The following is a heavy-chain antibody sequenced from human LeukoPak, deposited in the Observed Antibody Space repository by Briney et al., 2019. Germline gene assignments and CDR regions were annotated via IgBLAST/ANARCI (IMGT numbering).Heavy chain of an antibody. CDR3: AKGVTAWGSGPPVGYFDY. Sequence: GGSLRLSCAASGFTFSSYGMHWVRQAPGKGLEWVAVISYDGSNKYYADSVKGRFTISRDNSKNTLYLQMNSLRAEDTAVYYCAKGVTAWGSGPPVGYFDYWGQGTLVTVSS. D-gene: IGHD7-27*01. CDR2: ISYDGSNK. CDR1: GFTFSSYG. V-gene: IGHV3-30*18. J-gene: IGHJ4*02.